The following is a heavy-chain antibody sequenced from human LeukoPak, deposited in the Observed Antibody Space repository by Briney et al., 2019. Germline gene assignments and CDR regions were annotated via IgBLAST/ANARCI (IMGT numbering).Heavy chain of an antibody. D-gene: IGHD1-26*01. J-gene: IGHJ3*02. CDR3: ASILSGSYYYAFDI. Sequence: GGSLRLSWEASGFTFSSYSMNWVRQAPGKGLGGVSYISSSSSTIYYADSVKGRFTISRDNAKNSLYLQMNSLRAEDTAVYYCASILSGSYYYAFDIWGQGTMVTVSS. CDR1: GFTFSSYS. CDR2: ISSSSSTI. V-gene: IGHV3-48*04.